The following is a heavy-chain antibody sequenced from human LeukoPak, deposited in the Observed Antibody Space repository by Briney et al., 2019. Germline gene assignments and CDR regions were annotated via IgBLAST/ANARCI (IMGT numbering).Heavy chain of an antibody. J-gene: IGHJ4*02. CDR3: AKALDLEWLLYRSGFDY. D-gene: IGHD3-3*01. CDR2: ISGSGGST. V-gene: IGHV3-23*01. CDR1: GFTFSSYA. Sequence: GGSLRLSCAASGFTFSSYAMSCVRQAPGKGLEWVSAISGSGGSTYYADSVKGRFTISRDNSKNTLYLQMNSLRAEDTAVYYCAKALDLEWLLYRSGFDYWGQGTLVTVSS.